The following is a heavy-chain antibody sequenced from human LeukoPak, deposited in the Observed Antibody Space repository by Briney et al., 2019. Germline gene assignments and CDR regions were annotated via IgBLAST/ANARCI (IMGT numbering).Heavy chain of an antibody. CDR1: GYTFTNYW. Sequence: GESLKISRKGSGYTFTNYWIGWVRQMPGKGLEWMGIIYPVDSDTIYRPSFQGLVSISADKSISTAFLQWSSLKASDTAMYYCVRHYCTTGVCDSDCWGQGTLVTVSS. V-gene: IGHV5-51*01. CDR2: IYPVDSDT. D-gene: IGHD2-8*01. CDR3: VRHYCTTGVCDSDC. J-gene: IGHJ4*02.